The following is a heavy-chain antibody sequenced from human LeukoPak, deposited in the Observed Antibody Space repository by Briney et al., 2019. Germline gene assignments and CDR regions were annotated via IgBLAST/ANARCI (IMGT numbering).Heavy chain of an antibody. J-gene: IGHJ6*03. Sequence: GGSLRLSCAASRFTFNNYGMHWVRQAPGKGLEWVAFIRYNGNNQYYADSVKGRFTISRDNSKNTLYLQMNSLKGDDTAVYYCAKDSAFYYIDVWGKGTTVIISS. D-gene: IGHD3-10*01. CDR2: IRYNGNNQ. CDR1: RFTFNNYG. V-gene: IGHV3-30*02. CDR3: AKDSAFYYIDV.